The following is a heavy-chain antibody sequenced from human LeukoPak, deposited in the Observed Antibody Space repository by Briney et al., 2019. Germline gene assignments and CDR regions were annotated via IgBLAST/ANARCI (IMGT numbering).Heavy chain of an antibody. D-gene: IGHD7-27*01. Sequence: ASVKVSCKASEYTFTDYYVHWVRQAPGQGLEWKGWINPNTGGTNYAQKFQGRVTMTRDTSISTGYMDLRGLRSDDTAVYYCARAKANWGSGDYWGQGTLVTVSS. CDR3: ARAKANWGSGDY. V-gene: IGHV1-2*02. CDR2: INPNTGGT. CDR1: EYTFTDYY. J-gene: IGHJ4*02.